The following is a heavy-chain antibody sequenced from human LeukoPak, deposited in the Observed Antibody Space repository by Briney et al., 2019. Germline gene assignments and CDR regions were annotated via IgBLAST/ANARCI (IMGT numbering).Heavy chain of an antibody. Sequence: SETLSLTCTVSGGSISSGGYYWSWIRQHPGKGLEWIGYIYYSGSTYYNPSLKSRVTISVDTSKNQFSLKLSSVTAADTAVYYCATSSIAAHPGYYYYMDVWGKGTTVTVSS. CDR1: GGSISSGGYY. J-gene: IGHJ6*03. D-gene: IGHD6-6*01. CDR2: IYYSGST. V-gene: IGHV4-31*03. CDR3: ATSSIAAHPGYYYYMDV.